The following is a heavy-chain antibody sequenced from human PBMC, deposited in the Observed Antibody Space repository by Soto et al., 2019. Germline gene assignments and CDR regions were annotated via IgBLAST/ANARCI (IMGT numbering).Heavy chain of an antibody. CDR3: AKDYSSGFPHNWFDP. CDR1: GFTFDDYA. CDR2: ISWNSGSI. D-gene: IGHD6-19*01. Sequence: GGSLRLSCAASGFTFDDYAMHWVQQAPGKGLEWVSGISWNSGSIGYADSVKGRFTISRDNAKNSLYLQMNSLRAEDTALYYCAKDYSSGFPHNWFDPWGQGTLVTVSS. V-gene: IGHV3-9*01. J-gene: IGHJ5*02.